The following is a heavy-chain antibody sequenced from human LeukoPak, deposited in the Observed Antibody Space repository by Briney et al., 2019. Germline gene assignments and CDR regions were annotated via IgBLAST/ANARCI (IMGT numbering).Heavy chain of an antibody. CDR1: GFTFSSYW. CDR2: IKPDGSQK. V-gene: IGHV3-7*01. D-gene: IGHD3/OR15-3a*01. J-gene: IGHJ4*02. CDR3: GRDDGFSSFTY. Sequence: PGGSLRLSCAASGFTFSSYWMHWVRQAPGKGLEWVASIKPDGSQKDYMASVEGRFTISRDNAKNSLFLQMNSLRVEDTAVYYCGRDDGFSSFTYWGQGDLVTVSS.